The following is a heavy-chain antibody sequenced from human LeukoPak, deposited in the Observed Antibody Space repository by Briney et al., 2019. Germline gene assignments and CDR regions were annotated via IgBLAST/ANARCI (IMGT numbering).Heavy chain of an antibody. CDR2: ISDDGTKK. D-gene: IGHD6-13*01. V-gene: IGHV3-30*01. Sequence: PGRSLRLSCGASGYTFSSYAMHWVRQALGKGLEWVAVISDDGTKKYYADSVKGRFTISRDNSKNTLSLQMNSLRAEDTAVYYCASRYSSSWALDYWGQGTLVTVSS. CDR3: ASRYSSSWALDY. J-gene: IGHJ4*02. CDR1: GYTFSSYA.